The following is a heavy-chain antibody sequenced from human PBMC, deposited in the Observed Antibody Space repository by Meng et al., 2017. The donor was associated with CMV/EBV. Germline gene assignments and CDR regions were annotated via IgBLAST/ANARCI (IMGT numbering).Heavy chain of an antibody. D-gene: IGHD5-18*01. V-gene: IGHV3-30*02. Sequence: GESLKISCAASGFTFSSYGMHWVRQAPGKGLEWVAFIRYDGSNKYYADSVKGRFTISRDNSKNTLYLQMNSLRAEDTAVYYCAKDGWDTAMPEGVNGMDVWCQGTTVTVSS. CDR3: AKDGWDTAMPEGVNGMDV. CDR2: IRYDGSNK. J-gene: IGHJ6*02. CDR1: GFTFSSYG.